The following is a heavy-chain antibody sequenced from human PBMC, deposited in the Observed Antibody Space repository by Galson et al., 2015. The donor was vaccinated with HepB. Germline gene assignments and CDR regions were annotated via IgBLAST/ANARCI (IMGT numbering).Heavy chain of an antibody. CDR2: IKQDGSEK. D-gene: IGHD3-16*01. Sequence: SLRLSCAASGFTFSDYNMSWVRQAPGKGLEWVANIKQDGSEKYYVDSVKGRFTISRDNAKNSLYLQMNSLRGEDTAVYYCARGLGGYWGQGTLVTVSS. CDR3: ARGLGGY. CDR1: GFTFSDYN. V-gene: IGHV3-7*04. J-gene: IGHJ4*02.